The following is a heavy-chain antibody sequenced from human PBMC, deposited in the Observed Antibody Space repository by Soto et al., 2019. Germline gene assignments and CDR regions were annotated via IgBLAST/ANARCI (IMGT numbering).Heavy chain of an antibody. CDR2: IYSGGRT. CDR1: GFTVSSNY. D-gene: IGHD4-17*01. Sequence: EVQLVESGGGLVQPGGSLRLSCAASGFTVSSNYMSWVRQAPGKGLEWVSVIYSGGRTYYADSVKGRFTISRDNSKNTLYLQMNSLRAEDMAVYYCARGYYGGNFGYWGQGTLVTVSS. J-gene: IGHJ4*02. CDR3: ARGYYGGNFGY. V-gene: IGHV3-66*01.